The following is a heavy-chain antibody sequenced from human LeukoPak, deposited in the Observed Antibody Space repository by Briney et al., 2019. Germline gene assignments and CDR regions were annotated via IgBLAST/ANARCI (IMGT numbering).Heavy chain of an antibody. CDR2: INPNSGGT. Sequence: GASVKVSCKASGYTFTGYYMHWVRQAPGQGLEWMGWINPNSGGTNYAQKFQGRVTMTGDTSISTAYMELSRLRSDDTAVYYCARDGSGITMVRGVIPYFDYWGQGTLVTVSS. D-gene: IGHD3-10*01. CDR3: ARDGSGITMVRGVIPYFDY. V-gene: IGHV1-2*02. J-gene: IGHJ4*02. CDR1: GYTFTGYY.